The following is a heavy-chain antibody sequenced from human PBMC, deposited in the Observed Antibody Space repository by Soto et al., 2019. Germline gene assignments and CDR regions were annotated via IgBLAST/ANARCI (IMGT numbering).Heavy chain of an antibody. CDR1: GGSISSSSYY. V-gene: IGHV4-39*01. CDR2: IYYSGST. J-gene: IGHJ4*02. Sequence: QLQLQESGPGLVKPSETLSLTCTVSGGSISSSSYYWGWIRQPPGKGLEWIGSIYYSGSTYDNPSLKSRVTISVDTSKNQFSLKLSSVTAADTAVYYCASRDRFGEYFDYWGQGTLVTVSS. D-gene: IGHD3-10*01. CDR3: ASRDRFGEYFDY.